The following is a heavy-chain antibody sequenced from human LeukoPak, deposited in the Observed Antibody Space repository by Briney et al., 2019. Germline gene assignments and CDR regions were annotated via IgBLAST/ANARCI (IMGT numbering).Heavy chain of an antibody. CDR3: AKIRASDIVVVPAHLDY. Sequence: GGPLRLSCAASGFPDSSKYMSWVRQTPGKGLEWVSDIYSGGSTDYADSVQGRFTISRDNSKNTLYLQMNSQRAEDTAVYYCAKIRASDIVVVPAHLDYGGEGTLVTVSS. V-gene: IGHV3-53*01. CDR1: GFPDSSKY. CDR2: IYSGGST. D-gene: IGHD2-2*01. J-gene: IGHJ4*02.